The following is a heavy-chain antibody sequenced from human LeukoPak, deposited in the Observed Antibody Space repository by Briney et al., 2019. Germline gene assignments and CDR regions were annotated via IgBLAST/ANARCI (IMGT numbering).Heavy chain of an antibody. V-gene: IGHV5-51*01. Sequence: GESLEISCKGSGYRSTSYWIGWVRQMPGKGLEWMGIIYLDDSDTRYSPSFQGQVTISADKSSSTAYLQWSSLRASDTAMYYCARHPDYGGKPDHWGQGTLVTVSS. CDR1: GYRSTSYW. CDR3: ARHPDYGGKPDH. CDR2: IYLDDSDT. D-gene: IGHD4-23*01. J-gene: IGHJ4*02.